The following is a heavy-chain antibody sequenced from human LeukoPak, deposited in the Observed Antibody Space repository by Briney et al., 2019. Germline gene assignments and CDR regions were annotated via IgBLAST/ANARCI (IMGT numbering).Heavy chain of an antibody. D-gene: IGHD3-9*01. Sequence: AASVKVSCKASGYTFTGYYMHWVRQAPGQGLEWMGWINPNSGGTNYAQKFQGRVTMTRDTSISTAYMELSRLRSDDTAVYYCARARYDILTGYYSPLGYWGQGTLVTVSS. CDR2: INPNSGGT. CDR3: ARARYDILTGYYSPLGY. CDR1: GYTFTGYY. V-gene: IGHV1-2*02. J-gene: IGHJ4*02.